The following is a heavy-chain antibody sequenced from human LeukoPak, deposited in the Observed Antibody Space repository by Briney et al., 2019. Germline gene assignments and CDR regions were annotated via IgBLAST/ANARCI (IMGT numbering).Heavy chain of an antibody. CDR3: ARDLDFWSGYYSY. CDR2: ISSSSSYI. Sequence: GGSLRLSCAASGFTFSSYSMNWVRQAPGKGLEWVSSISSSSSYIYYADSVKGRFTISRDNAKNSLYLQMNSLRAEDTAVYYCARDLDFWSGYYSYWGQGTLVTVSS. D-gene: IGHD3-3*01. V-gene: IGHV3-21*01. J-gene: IGHJ4*02. CDR1: GFTFSSYS.